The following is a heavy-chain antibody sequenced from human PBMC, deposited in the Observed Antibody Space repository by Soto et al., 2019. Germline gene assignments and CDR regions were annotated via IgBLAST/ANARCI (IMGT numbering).Heavy chain of an antibody. J-gene: IGHJ5*02. CDR3: ARPNYIAAAGATANNWFDP. Sequence: GGSLRLSCAASGFTFSSYSMNWVRQAPGKGLKRVSYISSSSSTIYYADTAKGRFTISRDNAKNSLYLQMNSLRDEDTAVYYCARPNYIAAAGATANNWFDPWGQGTLVTVPQ. V-gene: IGHV3-48*02. D-gene: IGHD6-13*01. CDR2: ISSSSSTI. CDR1: GFTFSSYS.